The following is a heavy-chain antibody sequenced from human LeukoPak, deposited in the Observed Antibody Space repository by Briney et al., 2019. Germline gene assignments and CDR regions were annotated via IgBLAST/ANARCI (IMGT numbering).Heavy chain of an antibody. CDR3: ARCYYGSGSYYMYYFDY. V-gene: IGHV1-69*01. CDR2: IIPIFGTA. Sequence: SVTVSFKASGGTFITYAISWVRQAPGQGLEWMGGIIPIFGTANYAQKFQGRVTITADESTSTAYMELSSLRSEDTAVYYCARCYYGSGSYYMYYFDYWGQGTLVTVSS. D-gene: IGHD3-10*01. J-gene: IGHJ4*02. CDR1: GGTFITYA.